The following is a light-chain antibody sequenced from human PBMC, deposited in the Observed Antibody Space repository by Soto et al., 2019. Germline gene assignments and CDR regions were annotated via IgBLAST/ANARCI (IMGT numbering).Light chain of an antibody. J-gene: IGKJ1*01. V-gene: IGKV3-20*01. CDR2: GAS. CDR1: QSVSSTF. CDR3: QQFDSSVT. Sequence: EIVLTQSPGSLSLSPGERATLSCRASQSVSSTFFAWYQQRPGQAPRLLMYGASSRATGIPERFSGSGSGTDFTLTISRQEPEYFVVYYFQQFDSSVTCGQGTKVESK.